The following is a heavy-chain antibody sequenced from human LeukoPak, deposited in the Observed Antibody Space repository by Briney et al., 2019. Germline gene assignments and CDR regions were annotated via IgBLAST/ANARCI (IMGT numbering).Heavy chain of an antibody. Sequence: SETLSLTCAVYGGSFSGYYWSWIRQPPGKGLEWIGEINHSGSTNYNPSLKSRVTISVDTSKNQFSLKLSSVTAADTAVYYCARGLSRDDAFDIWGQGTMVTVSS. CDR2: INHSGST. V-gene: IGHV4-34*01. J-gene: IGHJ3*02. CDR3: ARGLSRDDAFDI. CDR1: GGSFSGYY.